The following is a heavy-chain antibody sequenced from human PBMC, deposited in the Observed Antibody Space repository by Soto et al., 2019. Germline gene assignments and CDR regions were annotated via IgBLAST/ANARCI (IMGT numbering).Heavy chain of an antibody. D-gene: IGHD3-10*01. V-gene: IGHV4-59*01. CDR2: IYYSGST. CDR3: ARRNYYGSGIYYYYYMDV. CDR1: GGSISSYY. Sequence: PSETLSLTCTVSGGSISSYYWSWIRQPPGKGLEWIGYIYYSGSTNYNPSLKSRVTISVDTSKNQFSLKLSSVTAADTAVYYCARRNYYGSGIYYYYYMDVWGKGTTVTSP. J-gene: IGHJ6*03.